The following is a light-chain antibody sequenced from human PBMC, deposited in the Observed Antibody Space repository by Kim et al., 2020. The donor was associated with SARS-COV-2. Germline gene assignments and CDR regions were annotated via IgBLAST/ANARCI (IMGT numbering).Light chain of an antibody. CDR1: SSDVGGYNY. CDR2: DVT. J-gene: IGLJ3*02. V-gene: IGLV2-14*01. CDR3: SSYTTSSTWV. Sequence: QSALTHPASVSGSPGQSITIPCTGTSSDVGGYNYVSWYQQHPGKAPKVMIYDVTKRPSGVSDRLSGSKSGNTASLTISGLQAEDEADYYCSSYTTSSTWVFGGGTKVTVL.